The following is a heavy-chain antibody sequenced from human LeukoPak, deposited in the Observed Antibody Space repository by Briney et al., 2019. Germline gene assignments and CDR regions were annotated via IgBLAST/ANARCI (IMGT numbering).Heavy chain of an antibody. Sequence: GGSLRLSCAVSGFTFNNYGMSWVRQAPGKGLEWVSTISASGDGTYYADSVKGRFTIPRDSSKNTLYLQMNSLRAEDTAVYYCANRLATFGVVQRAFDIWGQGTMVTVSA. CDR2: ISASGDGT. CDR1: GFTFNNYG. D-gene: IGHD3-3*01. V-gene: IGHV3-23*01. J-gene: IGHJ3*02. CDR3: ANRLATFGVVQRAFDI.